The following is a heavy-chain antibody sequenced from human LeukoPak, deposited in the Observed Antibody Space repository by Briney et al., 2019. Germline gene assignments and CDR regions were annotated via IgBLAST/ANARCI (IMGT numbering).Heavy chain of an antibody. D-gene: IGHD5-12*01. Sequence: SETLSLTCTVSGGSVSSYYWSWIRQSPGKGLEWIGYTHHSGGTSYNPSLKSRAAISVETSKNQFSLKLRSVTAADTAVYYCARDGASGVDIVAHTFDYWGQGHLVTVSS. CDR1: GGSVSSYY. CDR2: THHSGGT. CDR3: ARDGASGVDIVAHTFDY. J-gene: IGHJ4*02. V-gene: IGHV4-59*02.